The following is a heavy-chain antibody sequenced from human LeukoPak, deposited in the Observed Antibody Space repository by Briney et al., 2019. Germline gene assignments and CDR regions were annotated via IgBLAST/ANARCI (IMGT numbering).Heavy chain of an antibody. CDR3: ARSTSPNWNYAPGAFDI. CDR2: INPNSGGT. D-gene: IGHD1-7*01. J-gene: IGHJ3*02. CDR1: GYTFTGYY. Sequence: WASVKVSCKASGYTFTGYYMHWVRQAPGQGLEWMGWINPNSGGTNYAQKFQGRVTMTRDMSISTAYMELSRLRSDDTAVYYCARSTSPNWNYAPGAFDIWGQGTMVTVSS. V-gene: IGHV1-2*02.